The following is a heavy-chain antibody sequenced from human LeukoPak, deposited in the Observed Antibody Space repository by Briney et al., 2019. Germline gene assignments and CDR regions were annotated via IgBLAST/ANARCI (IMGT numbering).Heavy chain of an antibody. D-gene: IGHD2-2*02. Sequence: SETLSLTCTVSGGSISSSSYYWGWIRQPPGKGLEWIGSIYYSGSTYYNPSLKSRVTISVDTSKNQFSLKLSSVTAADTAVYYCAVGYCSSTSRYSALRAGYYYGMDVWGQGTTVTVSS. CDR1: GGSISSSSYY. J-gene: IGHJ6*02. CDR2: IYYSGST. CDR3: AVGYCSSTSRYSALRAGYYYGMDV. V-gene: IGHV4-39*01.